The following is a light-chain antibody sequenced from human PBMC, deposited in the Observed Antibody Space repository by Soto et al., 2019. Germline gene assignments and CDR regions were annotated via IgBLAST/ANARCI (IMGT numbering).Light chain of an antibody. CDR1: SSDVGSYNL. CDR3: CSYAGNSTFV. J-gene: IGLJ1*01. V-gene: IGLV2-23*02. CDR2: EVS. Sequence: QSALTQPASVSGSPGQSITISCTGTSSDVGSYNLVSWYQQHPGKAPKLMIYEVSKRPSGVSNRFSGSKSGNTASLTISGLQAEDEADYFCCSYAGNSTFVFGIGTKVTVL.